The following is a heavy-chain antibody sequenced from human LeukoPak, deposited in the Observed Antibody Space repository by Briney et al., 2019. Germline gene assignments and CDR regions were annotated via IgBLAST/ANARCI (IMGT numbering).Heavy chain of an antibody. Sequence: GGSLRLSCAASGFTFDDYAVHWVRQAPGKGLEWVSGISWNSGSIGYADSVKGRFTISRDNAKNSLYLQMNSLRAEDTALYYCAKDYIAAAGTDYYYGMDVWGQGTTVTVSS. J-gene: IGHJ6*02. CDR3: AKDYIAAAGTDYYYGMDV. V-gene: IGHV3-9*01. CDR1: GFTFDDYA. CDR2: ISWNSGSI. D-gene: IGHD6-13*01.